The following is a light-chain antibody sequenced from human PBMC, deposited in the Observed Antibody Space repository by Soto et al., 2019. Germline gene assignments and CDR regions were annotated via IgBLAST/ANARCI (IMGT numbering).Light chain of an antibody. CDR2: KAS. Sequence: DIQMTQSPSALSASVGDTVTITCRASQSVDTCLAWYQQKPEQAPHLLIYKASRLETGVPSRFSGSGSVSDYTLTITGLQPDDFATYYCQQFYRYPWTFGQGTKVEI. CDR3: QQFYRYPWT. CDR1: QSVDTC. V-gene: IGKV1-5*03. J-gene: IGKJ1*01.